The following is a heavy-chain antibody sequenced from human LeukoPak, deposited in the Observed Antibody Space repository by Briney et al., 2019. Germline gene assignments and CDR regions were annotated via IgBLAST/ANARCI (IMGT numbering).Heavy chain of an antibody. V-gene: IGHV4-39*07. D-gene: IGHD6-13*01. J-gene: IGHJ4*02. CDR3: ARVVAGRLDC. Sequence: SEPLSLTCSVSGGSISSSSYYWGWIRQPPGKGLEWIGSIYYSGSTYYNPSLKSRVTISISTSKNQFSLKLSSVTAADTAVYYCARVVAGRLDCWGEGSLVTVSS. CDR1: GGSISSSSYY. CDR2: IYYSGST.